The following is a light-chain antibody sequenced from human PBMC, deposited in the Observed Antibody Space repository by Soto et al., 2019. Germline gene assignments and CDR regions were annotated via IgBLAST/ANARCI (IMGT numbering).Light chain of an antibody. CDR3: LQYNYYPLT. CDR1: QSISYW. V-gene: IGKV1-5*03. J-gene: IGKJ4*01. Sequence: DIQMTQSPSPLSASVGDRVTITCRASQSISYWLAWYQQRPGKSPRLLIYKASSLQSGVPSRFSGSGSGTEFTLTISSLQPDDFATYYCLQYNYYPLTFGGGTKVDIK. CDR2: KAS.